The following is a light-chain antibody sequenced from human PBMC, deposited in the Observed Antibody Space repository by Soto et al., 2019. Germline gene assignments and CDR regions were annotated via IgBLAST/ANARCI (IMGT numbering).Light chain of an antibody. CDR3: SSYTSSSTLV. V-gene: IGLV2-14*01. CDR2: EVR. Sequence: QSALTQPASVSGSSGQSITISCTGTSSDVGGYNYVSWYQQHPGKAPKLMIYEVRNRPSGVSNRFSGSKSGITASLTISGLQAEDESDYYCSSYTSSSTLVFGGGTKLTVL. CDR1: SSDVGGYNY. J-gene: IGLJ3*02.